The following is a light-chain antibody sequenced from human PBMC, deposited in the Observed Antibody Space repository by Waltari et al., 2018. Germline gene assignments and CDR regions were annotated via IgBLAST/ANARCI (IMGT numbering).Light chain of an antibody. CDR2: LNN. J-gene: IGLJ2*01. CDR3: AAWDGSLNGVV. Sequence: QSVLTQPPSASGTPGQRVTISCSGSSSNIGTYNVNWYQHPPGAAPKLLICLNNRRPSGVPDRFSAAKSGTSASLAISGLQSEDEADYDCAAWDGSLNGVVFGGGTKLTVL. V-gene: IGLV1-44*01. CDR1: SSNIGTYN.